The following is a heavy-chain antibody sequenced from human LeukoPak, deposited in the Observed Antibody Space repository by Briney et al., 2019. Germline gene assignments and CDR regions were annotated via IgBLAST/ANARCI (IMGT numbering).Heavy chain of an antibody. CDR3: ARDEYRNAY. CDR2: IKQDGSEK. V-gene: IGHV3-7*01. CDR1: GYTFSSYW. Sequence: TGGSLRLSCAASGYTFSSYWMSWVRQAPGKGLEWVANIKQDGSEKYVDSVKGRFTISRDNAKNSLYLQMNSLRAEDTAVYYCARDEYRNAYWGQGTLVTVSS. D-gene: IGHD5-18*01. J-gene: IGHJ4*02.